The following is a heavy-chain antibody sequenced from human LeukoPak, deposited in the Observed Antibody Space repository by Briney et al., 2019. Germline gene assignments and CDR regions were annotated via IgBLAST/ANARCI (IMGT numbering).Heavy chain of an antibody. J-gene: IGHJ6*02. CDR3: ARDYRRSSGGGMDV. CDR2: IIPILGIA. CDR1: GYTFTGYY. D-gene: IGHD6-6*01. Sequence: GASVKVSFKASGYTFTGYYIHWVRQAPGQGLEWMGRIIPILGIANYAQKFQGRVTITADKSTSTAYMELSSLRSEVTAVYYCARDYRRSSGGGMDVWGQGTPVTVSS. V-gene: IGHV1-69*04.